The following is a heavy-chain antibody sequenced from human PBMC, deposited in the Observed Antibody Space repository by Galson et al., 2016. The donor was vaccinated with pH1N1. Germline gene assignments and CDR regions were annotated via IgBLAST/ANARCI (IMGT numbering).Heavy chain of an antibody. CDR1: GGSIRSSSYC. Sequence: ETLSLTCTVSGGSIRSSSYCWGWIRQPPGKGLEWIGSISYSGTTYYNPSLKSRVTISVDTSKNQFSLKLSSVTAADTAVYYCARHESDDRSGYYYDWFDPWGQGTLVTVSS. V-gene: IGHV4-39*01. CDR2: ISYSGTT. D-gene: IGHD3-22*01. CDR3: ARHESDDRSGYYYDWFDP. J-gene: IGHJ5*02.